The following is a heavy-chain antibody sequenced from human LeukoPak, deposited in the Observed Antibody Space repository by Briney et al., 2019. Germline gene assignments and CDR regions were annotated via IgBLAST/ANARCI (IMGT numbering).Heavy chain of an antibody. Sequence: PGGSLRLSCAASGFTFSSYGMHWVRQAPGKGLEWVAVIWYGGSNKYYADSVKGRFTISRDNSKNTLYLQMNSLRAEDTAVYYCARDFPGIAARPSALDYWGQGTLVTASS. J-gene: IGHJ4*02. V-gene: IGHV3-33*01. CDR2: IWYGGSNK. CDR1: GFTFSSYG. D-gene: IGHD6-13*01. CDR3: ARDFPGIAARPSALDY.